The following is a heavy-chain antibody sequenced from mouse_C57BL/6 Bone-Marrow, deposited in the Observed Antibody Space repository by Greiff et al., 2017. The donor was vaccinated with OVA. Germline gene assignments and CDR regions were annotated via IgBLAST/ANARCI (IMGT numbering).Heavy chain of an antibody. CDR1: GFNIKDYY. Sequence: VQLQQSGAELVRPGASVKLSCTASGFNIKDYYMHWVKQRPEQGLEWIGRIDPEDGDTEYAPKFQGKATMTADTSSNTAYLQLSSLTSEDTAVYYCTTKGSTMITTYYFDYWGQGTTLTVSS. CDR2: IDPEDGDT. V-gene: IGHV14-1*01. D-gene: IGHD2-4*01. J-gene: IGHJ2*01. CDR3: TTKGSTMITTYYFDY.